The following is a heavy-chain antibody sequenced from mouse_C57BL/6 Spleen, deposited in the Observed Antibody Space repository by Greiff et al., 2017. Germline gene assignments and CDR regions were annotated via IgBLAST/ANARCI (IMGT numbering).Heavy chain of an antibody. D-gene: IGHD2-4*01. V-gene: IGHV5-9*01. CDR3: ARQRVYYDYVYYAMDD. J-gene: IGHJ4*01. Sequence: DVQVVESGGGLVKPGGSLKLSCAASGFTFSSYTMSWVRQTPEKRLEWVATISGGGGNTYYPDSVKGRFTISRDNAKNTLYLQMSSLKSEDTTLYYCARQRVYYDYVYYAMDDWSQGTSVTVSS. CDR2: ISGGGGNT. CDR1: GFTFSSYT.